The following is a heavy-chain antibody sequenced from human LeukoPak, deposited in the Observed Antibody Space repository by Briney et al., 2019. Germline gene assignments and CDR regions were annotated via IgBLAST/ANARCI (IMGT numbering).Heavy chain of an antibody. CDR3: AGFMTTVTLENFDY. V-gene: IGHV3-66*01. CDR2: IYSGGST. Sequence: GGSLRLSCAASGFTVSSNYMSWVRQAPGKGLKWVSVIYSGGSTYYADSVKGRFTISRDNSKNTLYLQMNSLRAEDTAVYYCAGFMTTVTLENFDYWGQGTLVTVSS. CDR1: GFTVSSNY. J-gene: IGHJ4*02. D-gene: IGHD4-17*01.